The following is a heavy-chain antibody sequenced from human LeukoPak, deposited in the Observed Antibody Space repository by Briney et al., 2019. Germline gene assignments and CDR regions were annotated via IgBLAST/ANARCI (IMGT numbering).Heavy chain of an antibody. CDR1: GYTFTGYY. Sequence: ASVKVSCKASGYTFTGYYMHWVRQAPGQGLEWMGWINPNSGGTNYAQKFQGRVTMTRDTSISTAYMELSRLRSDDTAVYYCARDPIAVEMATIYHFFFDYWGQGTLVTVSS. D-gene: IGHD5-24*01. V-gene: IGHV1-2*02. CDR2: INPNSGGT. J-gene: IGHJ4*02. CDR3: ARDPIAVEMATIYHFFFDY.